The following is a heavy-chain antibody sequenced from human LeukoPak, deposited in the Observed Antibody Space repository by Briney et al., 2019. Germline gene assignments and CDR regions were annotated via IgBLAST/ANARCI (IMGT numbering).Heavy chain of an antibody. CDR2: ISRSSSNI. V-gene: IGHV3-48*01. Sequence: GGSLRLSCAASGFTFSSYSMNWVRQAPGKGLEWVSYISRSSSNIYYADSVKGRFTISRDNSKNTLYLQMNSLRAEDTAVYYCAKAGDCSSTSCLHALFDYWGQGTLVTVSS. J-gene: IGHJ4*02. CDR1: GFTFSSYS. D-gene: IGHD2-2*01. CDR3: AKAGDCSSTSCLHALFDY.